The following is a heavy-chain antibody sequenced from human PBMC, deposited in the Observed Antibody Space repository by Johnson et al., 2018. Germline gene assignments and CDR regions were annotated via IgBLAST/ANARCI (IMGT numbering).Heavy chain of an antibody. Sequence: VQLVESGGGLVQPGGSLRLSCAASGFTFSGYWMHWVRQSPGEGLVWVSRINSDGSSTRYADSVKGRFPISRDNAKNTLSLQMNSLRAEDTAVYYCEREGLDCSSSSCYRATFDIWGQGTKVTVSS. CDR1: GFTFSGYW. CDR2: INSDGSST. CDR3: EREGLDCSSSSCYRATFDI. V-gene: IGHV3-74*01. J-gene: IGHJ3*02. D-gene: IGHD2-2*02.